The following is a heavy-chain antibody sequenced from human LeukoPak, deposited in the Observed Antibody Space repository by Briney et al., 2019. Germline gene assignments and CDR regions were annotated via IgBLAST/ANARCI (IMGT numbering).Heavy chain of an antibody. J-gene: IGHJ4*02. D-gene: IGHD2-15*01. CDR3: AKALTLGYCSGGSCYSSVDY. Sequence: PGGSLRLSCAASGFTFSDHYMDWVRQAPGKGLEWVSAISGSGGSTYYADSAKGRFTISRDNSKNTLYLQMNSLRAEDTAVYYCAKALTLGYCSGGSCYSSVDYWGQGTLVTVSS. V-gene: IGHV3-23*01. CDR1: GFTFSDHY. CDR2: ISGSGGST.